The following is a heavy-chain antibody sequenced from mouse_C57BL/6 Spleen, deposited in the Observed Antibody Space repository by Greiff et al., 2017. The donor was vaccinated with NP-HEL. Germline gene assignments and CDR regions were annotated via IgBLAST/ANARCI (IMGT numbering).Heavy chain of an antibody. J-gene: IGHJ2*01. CDR1: GYTFTSYW. CDR2: IHPNSGST. D-gene: IGHD3-3*01. CDR3: AREGGTGDYFDY. V-gene: IGHV1-64*01. Sequence: VQLQQPGAELVKPGASVKLSCKASGYTFTSYWMHWVKQRPGQGLEWIGMIHPNSGSTNYNEKFKSKATLTVDKSSSTAYMQLSSLTSEDSAVYYCAREGGTGDYFDYWGQGTTLTVSS.